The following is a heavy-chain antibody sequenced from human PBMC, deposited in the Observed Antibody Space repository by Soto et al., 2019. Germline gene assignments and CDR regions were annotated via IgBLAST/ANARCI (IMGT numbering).Heavy chain of an antibody. CDR1: GFTFSSYG. CDR3: AKGDYYDSSGYPTPFDY. V-gene: IGHV3-30*18. CDR2: ISYDGSNK. Sequence: PXESLRLSFAASGFTFSSYGMHWVRQAPGKGLEWVAVISYDGSNKYYADSVKGRFTISRDNSKNTLYLQMNSLRAEDTAVYYCAKGDYYDSSGYPTPFDYWGQGTLVTVSS. D-gene: IGHD3-22*01. J-gene: IGHJ4*02.